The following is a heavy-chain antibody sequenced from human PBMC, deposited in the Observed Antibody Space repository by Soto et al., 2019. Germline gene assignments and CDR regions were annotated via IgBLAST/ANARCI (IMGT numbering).Heavy chain of an antibody. CDR1: GFPFSDAW. J-gene: IGHJ6*02. CDR3: TTAPAFEAADGSSGSCNRCHGRGG. D-gene: IGHD2-15*01. CDR2: IKSNTDGGAT. V-gene: IGHV3-15*01. Sequence: ISCAASGFPFSDAWIRWVRQPQGKGLAWVGRIKSNTDGGATDYAAPVKGRITISRDDSKNTLYLQMNSLTTADTAVYYCTTAPAFEAADGSSGSCNRCHGRGGWDQGTTGTVAS.